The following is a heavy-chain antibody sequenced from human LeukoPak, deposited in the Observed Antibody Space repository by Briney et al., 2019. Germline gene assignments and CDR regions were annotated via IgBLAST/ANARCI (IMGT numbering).Heavy chain of an antibody. CDR2: INHSGST. CDR3: ARGRGYSHELFFDY. Sequence: PSETLSLTCAVYGGSFSGYYWSWIRQPPGKGLEWIGAINHSGSTNYNPSLKSRVTISVDTSKNQFSLKLSSVTAADTAVYYCARGRGYSHELFFDYWGQGTLVTVSS. D-gene: IGHD5-18*01. CDR1: GGSFSGYY. J-gene: IGHJ4*02. V-gene: IGHV4-34*01.